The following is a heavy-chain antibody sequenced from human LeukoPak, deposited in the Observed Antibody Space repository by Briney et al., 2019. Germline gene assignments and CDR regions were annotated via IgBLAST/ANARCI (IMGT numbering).Heavy chain of an antibody. V-gene: IGHV3-7*01. J-gene: IGHJ4*02. CDR2: IKEDESAK. CDR3: ARAVDVADY. D-gene: IGHD3-16*01. Sequence: RAGGSLRLSCVASGFIFTDQWMSWVRQAPGKGLDWVANIKEDESAKFYADSVRGRFTISRDNAKNSVYLEMNNLRVEDTAVYYCARAVDVADYWGRGTLVTVSS. CDR1: GFIFTDQW.